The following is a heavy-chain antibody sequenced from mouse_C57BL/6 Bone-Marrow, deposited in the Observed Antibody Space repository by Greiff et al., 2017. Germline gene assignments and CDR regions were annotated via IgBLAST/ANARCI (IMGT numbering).Heavy chain of an antibody. CDR1: GFNIQDDY. Sequence: EVQLQPSGAELVRPGASVTLSCTASGFNIQDDYMPWVKQRPEQGLEWIGWIDPENGYTEYASKFQGKSTITADTSSNTAYLPLSSLTSEDTAVYYCTTFGYEDDWGQGTTLTVSS. CDR2: IDPENGYT. D-gene: IGHD2-2*01. J-gene: IGHJ2*01. V-gene: IGHV14-4*01. CDR3: TTFGYEDD.